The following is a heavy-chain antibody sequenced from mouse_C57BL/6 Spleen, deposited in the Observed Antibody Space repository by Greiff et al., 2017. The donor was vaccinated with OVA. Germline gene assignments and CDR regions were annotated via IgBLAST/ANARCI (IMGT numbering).Heavy chain of an antibody. CDR2: IYPGDGDT. J-gene: IGHJ4*01. D-gene: IGHD2-12*01. CDR1: GYAFSSSW. CDR3: AREGSYGY. V-gene: IGHV1-82*01. Sequence: VQRVESGPELVKPGASVKISCKASGYAFSSSWMNWVKQRPGKGLEWIGRIYPGDGDTNYNGKFKGKATLTADKSSSTAYMQLSSLTSEDSAVYFCAREGSYGYWGQGTSVTVSS.